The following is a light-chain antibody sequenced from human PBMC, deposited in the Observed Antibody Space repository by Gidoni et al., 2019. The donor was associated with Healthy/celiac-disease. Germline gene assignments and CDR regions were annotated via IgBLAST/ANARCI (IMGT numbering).Light chain of an antibody. CDR2: LGS. J-gene: IGKJ1*01. CDR1: QSLLHSNGYNY. Sequence: EIVITQSPLYLPVTPGEPASISCRSSQSLLHSNGYNYLDWYLQKPGQSPQLLIYLGSNRASGVPDRFSGSGSGTDFTLKISRVEAEDVGVYYCMQALQTPPWTFGQGTKVEIK. CDR3: MQALQTPPWT. V-gene: IGKV2-28*01.